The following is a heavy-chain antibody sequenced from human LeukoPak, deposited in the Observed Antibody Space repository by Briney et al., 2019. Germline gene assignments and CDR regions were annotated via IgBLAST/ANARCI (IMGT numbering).Heavy chain of an antibody. Sequence: GGSLRLSCAASGFTFSSSWMHWVRQAPGKGLVWVSRINGDGSNRNYADSVKGRFTISRDNAKNALYLQMDSLRAEDAAVYYCARHQDVYNALDCWGQGTLVTVSS. D-gene: IGHD5-24*01. CDR1: GFTFSSSW. J-gene: IGHJ4*02. CDR2: INGDGSNR. V-gene: IGHV3-74*01. CDR3: ARHQDVYNALDC.